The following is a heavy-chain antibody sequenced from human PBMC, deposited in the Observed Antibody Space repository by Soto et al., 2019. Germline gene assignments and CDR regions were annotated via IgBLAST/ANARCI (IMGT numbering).Heavy chain of an antibody. V-gene: IGHV3-30-3*01. J-gene: IGHJ6*02. D-gene: IGHD3-3*01. CDR2: ISYDGSDK. Sequence: GGSLRLSCAASGFTFSSYAMHWVRQAPGKGLEWVALISYDGSDKDYADSVKGRFTISRGNAKNSLYLQMNSLRAEDTAVYYCARDGLRFLEWLLSSYYYGMDVWGQGTTVTVSS. CDR3: ARDGLRFLEWLLSSYYYGMDV. CDR1: GFTFSSYA.